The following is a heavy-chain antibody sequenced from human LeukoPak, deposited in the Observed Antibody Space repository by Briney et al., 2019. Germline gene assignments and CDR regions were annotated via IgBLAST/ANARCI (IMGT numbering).Heavy chain of an antibody. J-gene: IGHJ6*03. V-gene: IGHV3-23*01. D-gene: IGHD3-3*01. CDR1: GFTFSSYA. CDR3: ARDNSIFGVVIISYYYYMDV. Sequence: GGSLRLSCAASGFTFSSYAMSWVRQAPGKGLEWVSAISGSGGSTYYADSVKGRFTISRDNAKNSLYLQMNSLRAEDTAVYYCARDNSIFGVVIISYYYYMDVWGKGTTVTVSS. CDR2: ISGSGGST.